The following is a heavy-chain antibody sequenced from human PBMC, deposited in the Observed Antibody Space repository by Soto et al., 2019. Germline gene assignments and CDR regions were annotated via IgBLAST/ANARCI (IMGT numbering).Heavy chain of an antibody. D-gene: IGHD3-10*01. CDR1: GYTFTTYG. Sequence: QVQLVQSGAEVKKPGASVKVSCKASGYTFTTYGISWVRQAPGQGLEWMGWISAYNSNTNYAQKRQGRVTMTTDTSTSTDYMELRSLRSDDTSVYYCARREYYGSGSLNYWGQGTLVTVSS. J-gene: IGHJ4*02. V-gene: IGHV1-18*01. CDR3: ARREYYGSGSLNY. CDR2: ISAYNSNT.